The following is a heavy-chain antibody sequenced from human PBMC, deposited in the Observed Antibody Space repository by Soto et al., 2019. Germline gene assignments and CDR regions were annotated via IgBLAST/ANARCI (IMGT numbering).Heavy chain of an antibody. J-gene: IGHJ4*02. V-gene: IGHV1-2*02. Sequence: ASVKVSCKASGYTFTDYYMHWVRQAPGQGLEWMGWINPKTGGTNYVQKFQGRVTMTRDTSITTDYMELSRLRSDDTAVYYCARDVVGSDYFDSWGQGTLVTVSS. CDR2: INPKTGGT. CDR1: GYTFTDYY. CDR3: ARDVVGSDYFDS. D-gene: IGHD1-26*01.